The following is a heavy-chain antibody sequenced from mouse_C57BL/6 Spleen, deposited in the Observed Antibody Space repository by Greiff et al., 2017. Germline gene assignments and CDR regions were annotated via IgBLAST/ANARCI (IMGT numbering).Heavy chain of an antibody. J-gene: IGHJ2*01. V-gene: IGHV1-52*01. Sequence: QVQLQQPGAELVRPGSSVKLSCKASGYTFTSYWMHWVKQRPIQGLEWIGNIDPSDSETHYNQKFKDKATLTVDKSSSTASMQLSRLTSEDSAVYDCARRRIYYDYDEEDYFDCWGQGTTLTVSS. D-gene: IGHD2-4*01. CDR1: GYTFTSYW. CDR3: ARRRIYYDYDEEDYFDC. CDR2: IDPSDSET.